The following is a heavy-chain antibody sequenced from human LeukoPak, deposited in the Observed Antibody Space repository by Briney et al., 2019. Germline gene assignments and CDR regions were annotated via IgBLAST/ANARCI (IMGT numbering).Heavy chain of an antibody. CDR2: IYHSGST. CDR3: ARGVYDILTGWYNWFDP. CDR1: GHSISSGGYS. J-gene: IGHJ5*02. D-gene: IGHD3-9*01. Sequence: SETLSLTCGVSGHSISSGGYSWSWIPQPRGEGLEWIGYIYHSGSTYYNPSLKSRVTISVDRSKNQFSLKLSSVTAADTAVYYCARGVYDILTGWYNWFDPWGQGTLVTVSS. V-gene: IGHV4-30-2*01.